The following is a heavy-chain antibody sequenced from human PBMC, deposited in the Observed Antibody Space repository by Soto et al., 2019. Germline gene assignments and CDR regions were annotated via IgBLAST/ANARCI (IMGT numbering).Heavy chain of an antibody. CDR3: ARQISPTVVTHYNWYYDL. CDR1: GGSISSYY. CDR2: IYYSGST. D-gene: IGHD4-17*01. J-gene: IGHJ2*01. Sequence: QVQLQESGPGLVKPSETLSLTCTVSGGSISSYYWSWIRQPPGKGLEWIGYIYYSGSTNYNPSLKSRVPISVDTSKNQFSLKLSSVTAADTAVYYCARQISPTVVTHYNWYYDLWGRGTLVTVSS. V-gene: IGHV4-59*08.